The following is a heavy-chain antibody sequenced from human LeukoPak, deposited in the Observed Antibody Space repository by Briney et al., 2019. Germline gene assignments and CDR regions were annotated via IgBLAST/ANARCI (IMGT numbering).Heavy chain of an antibody. CDR2: ISWNSGSV. Sequence: GGSLRLSCAASGFTFDDYAMHWVRQAPGKGLEWVSGISWNSGSVGYADSVKGRSTISRDNAKNSLYLQMNSLRAEDTALYYCAKVYYYDSSGLGNWGQGTLVTVSS. J-gene: IGHJ4*02. CDR1: GFTFDDYA. D-gene: IGHD3-22*01. CDR3: AKVYYYDSSGLGN. V-gene: IGHV3-9*01.